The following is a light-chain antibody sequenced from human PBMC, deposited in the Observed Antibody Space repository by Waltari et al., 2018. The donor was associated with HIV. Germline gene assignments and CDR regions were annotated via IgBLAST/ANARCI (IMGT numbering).Light chain of an antibody. V-gene: IGKV1-5*03. J-gene: IGKJ2*01. CDR2: KAS. Sequence: DLQMTQSPSTLSASVGDRVTITCRASQSISSWLALYQQKPGKAPKLLIYKASTLQNGVPSRFSGSGSGTDFSLTISSLQPDDFATYYCQRYNSDSIFGQGTKLEIK. CDR1: QSISSW. CDR3: QRYNSDSI.